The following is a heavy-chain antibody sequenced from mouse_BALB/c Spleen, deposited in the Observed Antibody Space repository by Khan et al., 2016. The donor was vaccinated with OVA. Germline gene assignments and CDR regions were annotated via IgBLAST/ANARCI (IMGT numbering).Heavy chain of an antibody. CDR2: IYPGTGNT. CDR1: GYTFTRYW. CDR3: AREEALYYFDC. V-gene: IGHV1-76*01. Sequence: QVQLKESGTELVRPGASVKLSCKTSGYTFTRYWIHWIKQRSGQGLEWIARIYPGTGNTYYNEKFNGKASLTADKSSSTAYMHLSSLKSEDSAVYYCAREEALYYFDCWGQGTTLTVSS. J-gene: IGHJ2*01. D-gene: IGHD3-2*02.